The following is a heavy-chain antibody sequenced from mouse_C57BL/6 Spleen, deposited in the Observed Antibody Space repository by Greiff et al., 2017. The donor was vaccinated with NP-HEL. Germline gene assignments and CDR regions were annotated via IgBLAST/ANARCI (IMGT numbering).Heavy chain of an antibody. J-gene: IGHJ4*01. CDR1: GFTFSDYY. V-gene: IGHV5-16*01. Sequence: EVKLVESEGGLVQPGSSMKLSCTASGFTFSDYYMAWVRQVPEKGLEWVANINYDGSSTYYLDSLKSRFIISRDNAKNILYLQMSSLKSKDTATYYCARDGYDEGDAMDYWGQGTSVTVSS. D-gene: IGHD2-2*01. CDR2: INYDGSST. CDR3: ARDGYDEGDAMDY.